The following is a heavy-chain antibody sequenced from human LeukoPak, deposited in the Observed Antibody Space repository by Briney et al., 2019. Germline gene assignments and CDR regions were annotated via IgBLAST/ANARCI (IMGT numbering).Heavy chain of an antibody. J-gene: IGHJ4*02. CDR2: ISGSASST. Sequence: GGSLRLSCAASGFTFSNYAMSWVRQAPGKGLEWVSAISGSASSTYHADSVKGRFTISRDNSKNTLYVQMNSLRAEDTAVYYCARAGSIRFDYWGQGTLVTVSS. CDR1: GFTFSNYA. D-gene: IGHD1-26*01. V-gene: IGHV3-23*01. CDR3: ARAGSIRFDY.